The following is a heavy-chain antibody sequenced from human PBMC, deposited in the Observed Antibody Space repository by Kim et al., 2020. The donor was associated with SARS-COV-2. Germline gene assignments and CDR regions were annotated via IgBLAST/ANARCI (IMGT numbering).Heavy chain of an antibody. CDR2: ISWNSGSI. CDR1: GFTFDDYA. D-gene: IGHD4-17*01. V-gene: IGHV3-9*01. CDR3: AKDADYGDYAGFWYFDL. J-gene: IGHJ2*01. Sequence: GGSLRLSCAASGFTFDDYAMHWVRQAPGKGLEWVSGISWNSGSIGYADSVKGRFTISRDNAKNSLYLQMNSLRAEDTALYYCAKDADYGDYAGFWYFDLWGPGSPDSVS.